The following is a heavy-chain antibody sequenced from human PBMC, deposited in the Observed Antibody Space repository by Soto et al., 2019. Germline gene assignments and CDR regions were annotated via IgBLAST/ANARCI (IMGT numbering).Heavy chain of an antibody. CDR2: TYYRSKWYN. Sequence: SQTLSLTCAISGDSVSNNSAAWSWIRQSPSRGLEWLGRTYYRSKWYNDYAIFLKSRITINPDTSKSQFSLQLNSVAPEDTAVYYCARCDYSTSWYFHYGMDVWGQGTTVTVSS. CDR1: GDSVSNNSAA. J-gene: IGHJ6*02. CDR3: ARCDYSTSWYFHYGMDV. D-gene: IGHD6-13*01. V-gene: IGHV6-1*01.